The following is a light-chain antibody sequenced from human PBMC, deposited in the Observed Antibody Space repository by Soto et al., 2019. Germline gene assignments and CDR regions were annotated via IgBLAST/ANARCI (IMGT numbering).Light chain of an antibody. Sequence: DIQMTQSPSSLSASVGDRVTITCRASQGISTYLNWYQQKPGKAPKVLIYAASSLQSGVPSRFSGIGSETDFTLTISSLQPEDFATFSCQQSNSITWTFGQGTEVDIK. CDR2: AAS. J-gene: IGKJ1*01. V-gene: IGKV1-39*01. CDR3: QQSNSITWT. CDR1: QGISTY.